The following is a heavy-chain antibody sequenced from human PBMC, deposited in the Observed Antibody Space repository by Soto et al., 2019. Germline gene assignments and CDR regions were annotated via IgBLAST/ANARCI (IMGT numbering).Heavy chain of an antibody. CDR3: ARDLSSSWYRSLYYYYGMDV. Sequence: PGGSLRLSCAASGFTFSSYWMSWVRQAPGKGLEWVANIKQDGSEKYYVDSVKGRFTISRDNAKNSLYLQMNSLRAEDTAVYYCARDLSSSWYRSLYYYYGMDVWGQGTTVTVSS. V-gene: IGHV3-7*01. D-gene: IGHD6-13*01. CDR2: IKQDGSEK. CDR1: GFTFSSYW. J-gene: IGHJ6*02.